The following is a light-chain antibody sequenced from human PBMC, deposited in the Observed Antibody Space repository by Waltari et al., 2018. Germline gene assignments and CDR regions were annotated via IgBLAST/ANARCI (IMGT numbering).Light chain of an antibody. CDR1: QSVRSSY. CDR3: QQYGTLIT. J-gene: IGKJ5*01. CDR2: GAS. V-gene: IGKV3-20*01. Sequence: EIVLTQSPGTLSLSPGERATLSCRASQSVRSSYLAWYLQKPGQAPRLLIYGASSRATGIPDRFSGSGSGTDFTLTSSRLEPDDFAVYYCQQYGTLITFGQGTRLEIK.